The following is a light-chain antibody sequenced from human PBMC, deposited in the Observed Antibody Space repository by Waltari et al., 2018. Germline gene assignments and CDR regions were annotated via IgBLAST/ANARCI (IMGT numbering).Light chain of an antibody. J-gene: IGKJ1*01. Sequence: DIQMTQSPSTLSASVGERVTITCRASQSISSRLAWYQQKPGKAPKLLIYKASSLESGVPSRFSGSGSGTEFTLTISSLQPDDFATYYCQQYNSYSPTFGQGTKVEIK. CDR2: KAS. V-gene: IGKV1-5*03. CDR1: QSISSR. CDR3: QQYNSYSPT.